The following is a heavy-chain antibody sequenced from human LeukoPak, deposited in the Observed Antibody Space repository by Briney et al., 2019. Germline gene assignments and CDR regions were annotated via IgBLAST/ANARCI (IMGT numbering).Heavy chain of an antibody. D-gene: IGHD2-15*01. V-gene: IGHV3-21*01. CDR2: VSSSRIYV. CDR1: GXTFSDYD. Sequence: PGGSLRLSCAASGXTFSDYDMNWVRQAPGKGLEWVSSVSSSRIYVSYADSVKGRFTISRDNAKNSLYLQMNSLRAEETAIYYCARILGGGSGRFDPWGQGTLVAVSS. J-gene: IGHJ5*02. CDR3: ARILGGGSGRFDP.